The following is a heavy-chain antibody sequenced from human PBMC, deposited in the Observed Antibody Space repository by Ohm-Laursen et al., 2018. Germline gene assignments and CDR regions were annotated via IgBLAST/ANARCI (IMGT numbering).Heavy chain of an antibody. CDR1: GFTFSSYG. V-gene: IGHV3-30*18. J-gene: IGHJ4*02. CDR2: ISYDGSNK. D-gene: IGHD3-22*01. Sequence: SLRLSCAASGFTFSSYGMHWVRQAPGKGLEWVAVISYDGSNKYYADSVKGRFTISSDKSKNTLYLQMNSLRAEDTAVYYCAKTYDTSGFYESDYWGQGTLVTVSS. CDR3: AKTYDTSGFYESDY.